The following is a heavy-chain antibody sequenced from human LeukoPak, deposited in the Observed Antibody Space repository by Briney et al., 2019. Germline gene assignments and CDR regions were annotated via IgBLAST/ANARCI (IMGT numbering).Heavy chain of an antibody. V-gene: IGHV1-69*04. CDR1: GVTFSSYA. Sequence: ASVTVSCKPSGVTFSSYAVSWVRQAPGQGLEWMGRIIPILGIANYAQTFQGRVTIAADKSTSTAYMELSSLRSEDTAVYYCTREEIPVADGLHGYWGQGTRVTVSS. D-gene: IGHD6-19*01. CDR2: IIPILGIA. J-gene: IGHJ4*02. CDR3: TREEIPVADGLHGY.